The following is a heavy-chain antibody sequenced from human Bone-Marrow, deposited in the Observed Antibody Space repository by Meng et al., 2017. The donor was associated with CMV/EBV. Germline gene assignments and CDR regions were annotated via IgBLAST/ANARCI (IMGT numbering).Heavy chain of an antibody. Sequence: GESLKISCAASGFTFSSYAMHWVRQAPGKGLEWVAVISYDGSNKYYADSVKGRFTISRDNSKNTLYLQMTSLRAEDTAVYYCARDGAIAAAGTGDFWGQGTLVTVSS. CDR1: GFTFSSYA. V-gene: IGHV3-30-3*01. CDR2: ISYDGSNK. CDR3: ARDGAIAAAGTGDF. J-gene: IGHJ4*02. D-gene: IGHD6-13*01.